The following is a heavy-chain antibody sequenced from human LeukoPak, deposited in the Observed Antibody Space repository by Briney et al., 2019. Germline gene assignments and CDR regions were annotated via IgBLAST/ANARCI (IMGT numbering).Heavy chain of an antibody. Sequence: GGSLRLSCAASGFTFSSYSMNWVRQAPGKGLEWVSSISSSSSYIYYADSVKGRFTISRDNAKNSLYLQMNSLRAEDTAVYYCARGFTMVRGVWNYFDYWGQGTLVTVSS. D-gene: IGHD3-10*01. V-gene: IGHV3-21*01. CDR1: GFTFSSYS. J-gene: IGHJ4*02. CDR2: ISSSSSYI. CDR3: ARGFTMVRGVWNYFDY.